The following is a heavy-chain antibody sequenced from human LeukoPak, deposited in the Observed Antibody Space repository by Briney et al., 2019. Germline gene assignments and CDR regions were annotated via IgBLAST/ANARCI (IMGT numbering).Heavy chain of an antibody. J-gene: IGHJ4*02. Sequence: GGSLRLSCAASGFTVSSNYMSWVRQAPGKGLEGVSVIYSGGSTYYADSVKGRFTISRDNSKNTLYLQMNSLRAEDTAVYYCARERGPYCGGDYQYDYWGQGTLVTVSS. CDR2: IYSGGST. V-gene: IGHV3-66*01. CDR3: ARERGPYCGGDYQYDY. D-gene: IGHD2-21*02. CDR1: GFTVSSNY.